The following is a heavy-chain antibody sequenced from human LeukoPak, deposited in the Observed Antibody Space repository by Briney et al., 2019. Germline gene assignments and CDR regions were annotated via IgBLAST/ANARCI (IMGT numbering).Heavy chain of an antibody. Sequence: GGSLRLSCAASGFTFSSYAMSWVRQAPGKGLEWVSAISGSGGSTYYADSVKGRFTISRDSSKNTLYLQMNSLRAEDTAVYYCAKGVVVSAAGPNWFDPWGQGTLVTVSS. J-gene: IGHJ5*02. V-gene: IGHV3-23*01. D-gene: IGHD2-2*01. CDR1: GFTFSSYA. CDR2: ISGSGGST. CDR3: AKGVVVSAAGPNWFDP.